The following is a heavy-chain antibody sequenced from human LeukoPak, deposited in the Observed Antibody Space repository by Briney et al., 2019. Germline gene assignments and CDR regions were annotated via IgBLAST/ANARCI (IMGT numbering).Heavy chain of an antibody. V-gene: IGHV6-1*01. CDR1: GDIVSSNSGA. J-gene: IGHJ4*02. CDR3: ARSPGIGYFDY. Sequence: SQTLSLTCAISGDIVSSNSGAWNWIRQSPSRGLEWLGRTYYRSKWSTDYAVSVKSRITINPDTSQNQFSLHLNSVTPEDTAVYYCARSPGIGYFDYWGQGTLVTVSS. CDR2: TYYRSKWST. D-gene: IGHD3-10*01.